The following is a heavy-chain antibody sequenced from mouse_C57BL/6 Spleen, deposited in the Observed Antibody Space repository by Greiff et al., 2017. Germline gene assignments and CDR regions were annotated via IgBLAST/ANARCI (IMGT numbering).Heavy chain of an antibody. CDR3: ARSSGDYENYFDY. CDR2: IYPRSGNT. J-gene: IGHJ2*01. V-gene: IGHV1-81*01. Sequence: LVESGAELARPGASVKLSCKASGYTFTSYGISWVKQRPGQGLEWIGEIYPRSGNTYYNEKFKGKATLTADKSSSTAYMELRSLTSEDSAVYFCARSSGDYENYFDYWGQGTTLTVSS. CDR1: GYTFTSYG. D-gene: IGHD2-4*01.